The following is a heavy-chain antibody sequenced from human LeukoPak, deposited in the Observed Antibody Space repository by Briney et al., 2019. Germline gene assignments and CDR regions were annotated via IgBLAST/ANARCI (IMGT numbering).Heavy chain of an antibody. D-gene: IGHD4-17*01. V-gene: IGHV3-7*01. CDR3: ASGYGDYVDYFDY. Sequence: GGSLRLSCAASGFTFSSYWMSWVRQAPGKGLEWVANIKQDGSEKYYVDSVKGRFTISRDNAKNSLYLQMNSLRAEDTAVYYCASGYGDYVDYFDYWGQGTLVTVSS. J-gene: IGHJ4*02. CDR2: IKQDGSEK. CDR1: GFTFSSYW.